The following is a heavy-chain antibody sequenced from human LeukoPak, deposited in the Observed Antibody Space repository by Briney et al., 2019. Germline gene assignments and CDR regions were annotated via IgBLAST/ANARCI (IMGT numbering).Heavy chain of an antibody. CDR1: GFTFSSYG. V-gene: IGHV3-33*06. J-gene: IGHJ3*02. CDR3: AKGRRGYSGYGSAFDI. Sequence: PGRSLRLSCAASGFTFSSYGMHWVRQAPGKGLEWVAVIWYDGSNKYYADSVKGRFTISRDNSKNTLYLQMNSLRAEDTAVYYCAKGRRGYSGYGSAFDIWGQGTMVTVSS. CDR2: IWYDGSNK. D-gene: IGHD5-12*01.